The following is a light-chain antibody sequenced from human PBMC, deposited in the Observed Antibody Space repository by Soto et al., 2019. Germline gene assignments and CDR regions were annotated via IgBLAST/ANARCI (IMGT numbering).Light chain of an antibody. J-gene: IGLJ2*01. CDR1: SSDVGGYNY. CDR2: DVS. CDR3: GTWDSSLSAVV. V-gene: IGLV2-11*01. Sequence: QSVLTQPRSVSGSPGQSVTISCTGTSSDVGGYNYVSWYQQHPGKAPKLMIYDVSKRPSGIPDRFSGSKSGTSATLGITGLQTGDEADYYCGTWDSSLSAVVFGGGTKVTVL.